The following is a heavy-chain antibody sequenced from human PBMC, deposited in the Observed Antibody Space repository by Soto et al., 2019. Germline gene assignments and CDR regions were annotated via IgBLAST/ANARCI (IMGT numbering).Heavy chain of an antibody. CDR1: GFTFSTYA. V-gene: IGHV3-30*04. Sequence: QVQLVESGGGVVQPGRSLRLSCAASGFTFSTYAMHWVRQAPGKGLEWVAVISYDGSNKHYADSVKGRFTISRDNSKNNLYLQMNSLRAEDTAVYYCARPPVLDIVVPPAYWGQGTLVTVSS. CDR3: ARPPVLDIVVPPAY. D-gene: IGHD2-15*01. J-gene: IGHJ4*02. CDR2: ISYDGSNK.